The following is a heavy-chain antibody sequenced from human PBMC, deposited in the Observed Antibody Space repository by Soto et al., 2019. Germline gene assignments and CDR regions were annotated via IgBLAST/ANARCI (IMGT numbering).Heavy chain of an antibody. J-gene: IGHJ4*02. CDR2: IYYSGGT. V-gene: IGHV4-61*03. Sequence: SETLSLTCTVSGGSVSSGSFYWSWIRQPPGKGLEWIGYIYYSGGTNYNPSLKNRVTISKDTSENHFSLKLSSVTAADTAIYYCARDQGYYDSSGYFDYWGQGTLVTVSS. CDR1: GGSVSSGSFY. D-gene: IGHD3-22*01. CDR3: ARDQGYYDSSGYFDY.